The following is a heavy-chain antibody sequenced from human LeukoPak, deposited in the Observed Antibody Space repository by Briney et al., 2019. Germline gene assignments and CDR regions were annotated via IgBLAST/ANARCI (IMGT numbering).Heavy chain of an antibody. J-gene: IGHJ4*02. V-gene: IGHV3-23*01. Sequence: GGSLRLSCAASGFTFSNAWMSWVRQAPGKGLEWVSGISGSDASTHYADSVKGRFTISRDNSKNTLYLQMNSLRAEDTAVYYCAKESLKYYDILTGYYLPEPFDYWGQGTLVTVSS. CDR1: GFTFSNAW. CDR3: AKESLKYYDILTGYYLPEPFDY. CDR2: ISGSDAST. D-gene: IGHD3-9*01.